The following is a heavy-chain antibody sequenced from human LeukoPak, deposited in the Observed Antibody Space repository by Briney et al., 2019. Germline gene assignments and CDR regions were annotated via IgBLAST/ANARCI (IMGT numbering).Heavy chain of an antibody. CDR2: IYYTGRP. D-gene: IGHD3-9*01. J-gene: IGHJ5*02. Sequence: SETLSLTCTLSGGSISYYYWTWIRHSPGEGLEWIGQIYYTGRPNYNTSLGRRDTISLDTTRIQSSLTLTCLTAADTAVDYCARGGTYNDILSFDPWGQGTLVTVSS. V-gene: IGHV4-59*01. CDR3: ARGGTYNDILSFDP. CDR1: GGSISYYY.